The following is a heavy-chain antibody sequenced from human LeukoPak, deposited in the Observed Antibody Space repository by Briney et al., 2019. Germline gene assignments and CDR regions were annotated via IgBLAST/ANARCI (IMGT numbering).Heavy chain of an antibody. V-gene: IGHV3-23*01. CDR2: ISGSGGST. Sequence: PGGSLRLSCAASGFTFSSYAMSWVRQAPGKGLEWVSAISGSGGSTYYADSVKGRFTISRDNSKNTLYLQMNSLRAEDTAVYYCAKDTNQLLSPWYDPWGQGTLVTVSS. CDR1: GFTFSSYA. CDR3: AKDTNQLLSPWYDP. J-gene: IGHJ5*02. D-gene: IGHD2-2*01.